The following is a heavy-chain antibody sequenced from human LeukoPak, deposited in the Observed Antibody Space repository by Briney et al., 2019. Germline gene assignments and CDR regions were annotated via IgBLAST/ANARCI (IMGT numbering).Heavy chain of an antibody. CDR2: INHSGST. CDR1: GGSLSVYY. J-gene: IGHJ6*04. Sequence: SETLSLTCAVYGGSLSVYYWSWIRQPPGKGLEWIGEINHSGSTNYNPSLKSRVTISVDTSKNQFSLKRSSVTAADTVVYYCARSNPYYYYYYSSNAGGKETWVTVSS. V-gene: IGHV4-34*01. CDR3: ARSNPYYYYYYSSNA.